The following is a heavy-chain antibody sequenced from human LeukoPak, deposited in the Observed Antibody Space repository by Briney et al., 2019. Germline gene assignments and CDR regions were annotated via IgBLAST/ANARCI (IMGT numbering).Heavy chain of an antibody. CDR3: ARCRGEWNYYPYGMDV. CDR1: GFTFSRYA. V-gene: IGHV3-30-3*01. J-gene: IGHJ6*02. Sequence: GGSLRLSCADSGFTFSRYAMHWVRQAPGKGLEWVAIISYDGSNKYYGDSVKGRFTISRDNSKNTLYLQMNSLRAEDAAVYYCARCRGEWNYYPYGMDVWGQGTTVTVSS. CDR2: ISYDGSNK. D-gene: IGHD2-15*01.